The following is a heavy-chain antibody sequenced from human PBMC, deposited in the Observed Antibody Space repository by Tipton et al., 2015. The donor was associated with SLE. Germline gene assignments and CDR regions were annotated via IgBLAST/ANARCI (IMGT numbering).Heavy chain of an antibody. Sequence: QSGAEVKKPGASVKVSCKASGYTFTTYNINWVRQATGQGLEWMGWMNPNTGDTGYTEKFQGRVTLTRNTSITTAYMELSSLRFDDTAVYYCARGDWFDPWGQGTPVTVSS. J-gene: IGHJ5*02. V-gene: IGHV1-8*01. CDR1: GYTFTTYN. CDR3: ARGDWFDP. CDR2: MNPNTGDT.